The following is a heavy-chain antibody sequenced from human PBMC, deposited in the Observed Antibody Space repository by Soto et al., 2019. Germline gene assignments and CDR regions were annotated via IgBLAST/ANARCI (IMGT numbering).Heavy chain of an antibody. CDR2: IKQDGSEK. D-gene: IGHD3-10*01. V-gene: IGHV3-7*01. CDR3: AREDFYGSGLYSYYYSYMDV. J-gene: IGHJ6*03. CDR1: GFTFSSYW. Sequence: GSLRLSCAASGFTFSSYWMSWFRQPQEKGLEWVANIKQDGSEKYYVDSVKGRFTISRDNAKNSLYLQMNSLRAEDTAVYYCAREDFYGSGLYSYYYSYMDVWGKGTTVTVSS.